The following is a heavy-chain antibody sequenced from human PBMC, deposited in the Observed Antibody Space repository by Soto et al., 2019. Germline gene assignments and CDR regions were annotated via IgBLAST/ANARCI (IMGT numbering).Heavy chain of an antibody. D-gene: IGHD3-22*01. CDR1: GGSISSGGYY. J-gene: IGHJ4*02. V-gene: IGHV4-31*03. CDR3: ARGEYYYDSSGYHFDY. Sequence: TLSLTCTVSGGSISSGGYYWSWIRQHPGKGLEWIGYIYYSGSTYYNPSLKSRVTISVDTSKNQFSLKLSSVTAADTAVYYCARGEYYYDSSGYHFDYWGQGTLVTVS. CDR2: IYYSGST.